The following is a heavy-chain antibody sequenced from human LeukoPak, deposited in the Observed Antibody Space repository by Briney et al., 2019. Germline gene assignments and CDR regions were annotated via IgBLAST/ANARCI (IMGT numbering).Heavy chain of an antibody. D-gene: IGHD3-10*01. CDR2: SSAYNGDT. J-gene: IGHJ4*02. V-gene: IGHV1-18*01. Sequence: GASVKVSCKASGYTFTDFGINWVRQAPGQGLEWMGWSSAYNGDTKYAQKFQGRVTMTTDTSTSTAYMEMRSLRSDDTAVFYCTRDLGTYTSSGSIFFDYWGQGTLVTVSS. CDR1: GYTFTDFG. CDR3: TRDLGTYTSSGSIFFDY.